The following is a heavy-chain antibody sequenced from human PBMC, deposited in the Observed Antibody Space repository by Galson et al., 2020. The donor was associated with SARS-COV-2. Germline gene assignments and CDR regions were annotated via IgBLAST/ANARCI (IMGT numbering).Heavy chain of an antibody. CDR2: ISVSGIST. J-gene: IGHJ5*02. CDR1: GFTFSSYA. CDR3: ATDIPRIVVLLSS. Sequence: GGSLRLSCADSGFTFSSYAMSWVRQAPGKGLEWVSAISVSGISTYYADSVKGRFTISRDNSNNIVYLQMNSLRAEDTAVYYCATDIPRIVVLLSSWGQRTVGIVAS. V-gene: IGHV3-23*01. D-gene: IGHD3-22*01.